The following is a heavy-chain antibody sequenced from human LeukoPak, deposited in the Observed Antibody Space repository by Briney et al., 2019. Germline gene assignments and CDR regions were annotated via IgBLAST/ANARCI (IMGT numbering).Heavy chain of an antibody. CDR2: IYYSGST. D-gene: IGHD2-2*01. J-gene: IGHJ5*02. Sequence: SETLSLTCTVSGGSISSYYWSWIRQPPGKGLEWIGYIYYSGSTNYNLSLKSRVTISVDTSKNQFSLKLSSVTAADTAVYYCARGIVVPAARFDPWGQGTLVTVSS. CDR3: ARGIVVPAARFDP. CDR1: GGSISSYY. V-gene: IGHV4-59*01.